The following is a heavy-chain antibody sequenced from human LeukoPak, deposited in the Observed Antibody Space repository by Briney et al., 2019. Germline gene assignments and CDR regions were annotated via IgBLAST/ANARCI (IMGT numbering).Heavy chain of an antibody. D-gene: IGHD1-26*01. CDR3: ARDPPQWELLLYFDY. CDR1: GFTFSSYS. J-gene: IGHJ4*02. CDR2: ISSSSSTI. V-gene: IGHV3-48*04. Sequence: GGSLRLSCAASGFTFSSYSMNWVRQAPGKGLEWVSYISSSSSTIYYADSVKGRFTISRDNAKNSLYLQMNSLRAEDTAVYYCARDPPQWELLLYFDYWGQGTLVTVSS.